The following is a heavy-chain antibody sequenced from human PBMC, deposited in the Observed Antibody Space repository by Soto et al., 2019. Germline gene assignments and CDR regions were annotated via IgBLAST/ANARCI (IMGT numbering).Heavy chain of an antibody. J-gene: IGHJ5*02. D-gene: IGHD6-13*01. CDR3: TQGKVWQQLGWFDP. V-gene: IGHV3-11*01. CDR2: ISSSGSTI. Sequence: GGSLRLSCAASGFTFSDYYMSWIRQAPGKGLEWVSYISSSGSTIYYADSVKGRFTIPRDNAKNSLYLQMNSLRAEDTAVYYCTQGKVWQQLGWFDPWGQGTLVTVSS. CDR1: GFTFSDYY.